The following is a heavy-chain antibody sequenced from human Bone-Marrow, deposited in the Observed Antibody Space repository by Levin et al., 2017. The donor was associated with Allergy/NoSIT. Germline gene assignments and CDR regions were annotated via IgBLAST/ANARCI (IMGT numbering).Heavy chain of an antibody. V-gene: IGHV1-2*02. CDR1: GYTFTGYY. CDR2: INPNSGGT. J-gene: IGHJ4*02. D-gene: IGHD3-10*01. CDR3: ARAPPRPRGLLNY. Sequence: PLASVKVSCKASGYTFTGYYMHWVRQAPGQGLEWMGWINPNSGGTNYAQKFQGRVTMTRDTSISTAYMELSRLRSDDTAVYYCARAPPRPRGLLNYWGQGTLVTVSS.